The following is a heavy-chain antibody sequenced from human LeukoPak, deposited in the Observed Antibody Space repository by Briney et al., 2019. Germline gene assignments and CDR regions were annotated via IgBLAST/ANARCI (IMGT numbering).Heavy chain of an antibody. Sequence: RTSETLSLTCTVSGGSISSYYWTWVRQSPGKGLEWIGDIYYSGSTNYSPSLKSRVTISVDTSKNQFSLKLSSVTAADTAVYYCAGHSGSCSRGYFHYWGQGTLVTVSS. CDR3: AGHSGSCSRGYFHY. D-gene: IGHD1-26*01. CDR1: GGSISSYY. V-gene: IGHV4-59*01. CDR2: IYYSGST. J-gene: IGHJ4*02.